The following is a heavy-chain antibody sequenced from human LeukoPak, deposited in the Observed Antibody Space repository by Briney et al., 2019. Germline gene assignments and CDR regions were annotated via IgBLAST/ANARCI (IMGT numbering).Heavy chain of an antibody. J-gene: IGHJ4*02. Sequence: SETLSLTCTVSGGSISSYYWSWIRQPAGKGLEWIGRIDTSGNTNYKPSLKSRVTISVDTSKNQFSLKLSSVTAADTAVYYCARSGCSSTSCYQADYWGQGTLVTVSS. CDR3: ARSGCSSTSCYQADY. V-gene: IGHV4-4*07. D-gene: IGHD2-2*01. CDR2: IDTSGNT. CDR1: GGSISSYY.